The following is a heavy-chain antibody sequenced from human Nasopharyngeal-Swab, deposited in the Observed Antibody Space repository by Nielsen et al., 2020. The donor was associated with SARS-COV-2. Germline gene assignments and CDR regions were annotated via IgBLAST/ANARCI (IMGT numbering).Heavy chain of an antibody. CDR3: ARGRSYSSSWYNYYGMDV. D-gene: IGHD6-13*01. CDR1: GGSFSGYY. J-gene: IGHJ6*02. V-gene: IGHV4-34*01. Sequence: SETLSLTCAVYGGSFSGYYWSWIRQPPGKGLEWIGEINHSGGTNYNPSLKSRVTISVDTSKNQFSLKLSSVTAADTAVYYCARGRSYSSSWYNYYGMDVWGQGTTVTVSS. CDR2: INHSGGT.